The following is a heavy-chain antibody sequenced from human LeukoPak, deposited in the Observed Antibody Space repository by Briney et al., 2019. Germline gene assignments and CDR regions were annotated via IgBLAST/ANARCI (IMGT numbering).Heavy chain of an antibody. V-gene: IGHV3-48*03. Sequence: GGSLRLSCAASGFTFSSYEMNWVRQAPGKGPEWVSYISGSGSSIYYADSVKGRFTISRDNAKKSLYLQMNSLRAEDTAVYYCARGSITMIVPDYWGQGTLVTVSS. CDR3: ARGSITMIVPDY. J-gene: IGHJ4*02. CDR1: GFTFSSYE. CDR2: ISGSGSSI. D-gene: IGHD3-22*01.